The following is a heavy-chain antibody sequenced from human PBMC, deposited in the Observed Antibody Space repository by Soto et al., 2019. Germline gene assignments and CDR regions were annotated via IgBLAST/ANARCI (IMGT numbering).Heavy chain of an antibody. CDR1: GFTFSSYG. D-gene: IGHD6-19*01. CDR2: ISYDGSNK. Sequence: GGSLRLSCAASGFTFSSYGMHWVRQAPGKGLEWVAVISYDGSNKYYADSVKGRFTISRDNSKNTLYLQMNNLRAEDTAVYYCAKQQYAGTFTGVAGTDHDAFDIWGQGTMVTVSS. CDR3: AKQQYAGTFTGVAGTDHDAFDI. V-gene: IGHV3-30*18. J-gene: IGHJ3*02.